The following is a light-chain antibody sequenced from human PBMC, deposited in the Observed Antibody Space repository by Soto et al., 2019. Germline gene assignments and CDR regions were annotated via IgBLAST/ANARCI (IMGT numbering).Light chain of an antibody. CDR2: DAS. J-gene: IGKJ5*01. V-gene: IGKV3-11*01. Sequence: DIVLIQSPATLSLSPGERATLSCRASQSVNRYYLAWYQQKPGQAPRLLIYDASNRATGIPARFSGSGSGTDFTLTVSSLEPEDFAVYYCQQRSNWITFGQGTRLEIK. CDR3: QQRSNWIT. CDR1: QSVNRYY.